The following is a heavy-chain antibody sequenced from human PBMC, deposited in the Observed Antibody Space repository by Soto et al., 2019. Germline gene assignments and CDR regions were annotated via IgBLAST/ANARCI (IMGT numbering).Heavy chain of an antibody. J-gene: IGHJ3*02. CDR1: GFTFSDYA. CDR3: VRDRGFPDAFDI. Sequence: PGGSLRLSCAASGFTFSDYAMHWVRQAPGKGLEWVSVIYSGGSTYYADSVKGRFTISRDNAKNTLHLQMNSLRDDDTAVYYCVRDRGFPDAFDIWGQGTMVTVS. D-gene: IGHD2-15*01. V-gene: IGHV3-66*01. CDR2: IYSGGST.